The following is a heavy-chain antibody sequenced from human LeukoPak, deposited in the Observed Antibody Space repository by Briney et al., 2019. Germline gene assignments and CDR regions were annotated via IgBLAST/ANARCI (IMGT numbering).Heavy chain of an antibody. CDR3: AREADGSGSYSPLNHYYYYGMDV. J-gene: IGHJ6*02. V-gene: IGHV1-46*01. CDR2: INPSGGST. Sequence: GALVKVSCKASGYTFTSYYMHWVRQAPGQGLEWMGIINPSGGSTSYAQKFQGRVTMTRDTSTSTVYMELSSLRSEDTAVYYCAREADGSGSYSPLNHYYYYGMDVWGQGTTVTVSS. CDR1: GYTFTSYY. D-gene: IGHD3-10*01.